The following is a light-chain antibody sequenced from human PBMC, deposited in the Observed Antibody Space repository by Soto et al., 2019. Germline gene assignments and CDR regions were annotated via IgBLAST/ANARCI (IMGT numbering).Light chain of an antibody. J-gene: IGLJ2*01. CDR1: SSDVGGYNY. CDR3: SSYTSSSTLV. CDR2: EVS. V-gene: IGLV2-14*01. Sequence: QSALTQPASVSGSPGQSITISCTGTSSDVGGYNYVSWYQHHPGKAPKVMIYEVSNRPSGISNRFSGSKAGNTASLTISGLQAEDEADYYCSSYTSSSTLVFGGGTKLTAL.